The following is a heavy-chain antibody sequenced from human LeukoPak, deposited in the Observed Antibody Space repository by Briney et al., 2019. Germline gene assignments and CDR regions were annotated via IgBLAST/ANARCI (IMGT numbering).Heavy chain of an antibody. Sequence: PGGSLRLSCAASGFTFSGSAMHWVCQASGKGLEWVGRIRSKANSYATAYAASVKGRFTISRDDSKTTAYLQMNSLKTEDTAVYYCTRLGSSGWYNWFDPWGQGTLVTVSS. CDR1: GFTFSGSA. J-gene: IGHJ5*02. D-gene: IGHD6-19*01. CDR3: TRLGSSGWYNWFDP. V-gene: IGHV3-73*01. CDR2: IRSKANSYAT.